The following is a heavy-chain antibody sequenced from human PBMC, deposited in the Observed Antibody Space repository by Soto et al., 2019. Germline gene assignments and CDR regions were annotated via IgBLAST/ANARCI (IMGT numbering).Heavy chain of an antibody. D-gene: IGHD4-17*01. CDR2: VYYSGNT. Sequence: SETLSLTCIVSGGSIITGDYYWSWIRQPPGKGLEWIGYVYYSGNTHYNSSLKNRITISIDTSKNQFSLRLSSVTAADTAVYYCARVIAYGDYIFDYWGQGTLVTVSS. J-gene: IGHJ4*02. CDR3: ARVIAYGDYIFDY. V-gene: IGHV4-30-4*01. CDR1: GGSIITGDYY.